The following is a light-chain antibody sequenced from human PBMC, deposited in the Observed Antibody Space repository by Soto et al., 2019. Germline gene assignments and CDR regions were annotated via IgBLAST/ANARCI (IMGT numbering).Light chain of an antibody. CDR2: GAS. Sequence: DIVLTQSPGTLSLSPGERATLSCRASQSVSSNHLAWYQQKPGQAPRLLIYGASSRATGIPDRFSGSGSGTEFTLTISSLQSEDFAVYYCQQYINWPRTFGQGTKVDIK. V-gene: IGKV3-20*01. J-gene: IGKJ1*01. CDR3: QQYINWPRT. CDR1: QSVSSNH.